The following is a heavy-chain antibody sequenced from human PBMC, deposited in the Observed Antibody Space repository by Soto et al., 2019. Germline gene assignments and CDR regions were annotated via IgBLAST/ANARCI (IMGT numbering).Heavy chain of an antibody. J-gene: IGHJ4*02. Sequence: QLQLQESGPGLVKPSETLSLTCTVSGGSISSSSYYWVWIRQPPGKGLEWIGSVSYSGSTYYNPSLKSRVTISVDTSKNQFSLKLSSVTAADTAVYNCASGLREPGNFDYWGQGTLVTVSS. CDR1: GGSISSSSYY. V-gene: IGHV4-39*01. CDR3: ASGLREPGNFDY. D-gene: IGHD4-17*01. CDR2: VSYSGST.